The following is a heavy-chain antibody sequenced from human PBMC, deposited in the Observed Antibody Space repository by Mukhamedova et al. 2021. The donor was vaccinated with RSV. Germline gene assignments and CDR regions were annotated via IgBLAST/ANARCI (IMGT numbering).Heavy chain of an antibody. CDR3: ARGHPLQGSYHYFDY. CDR2: IIPIFGTA. J-gene: IGHJ4*02. Sequence: GQGLEWMGGIIPIFGTANYAQKFQGRVTITADESTSTAYMELSSLRSEDTAVYYCARGHPLQGSYHYFDYWGQGTLVTVSS. V-gene: IGHV1-69*01. D-gene: IGHD1-1*01.